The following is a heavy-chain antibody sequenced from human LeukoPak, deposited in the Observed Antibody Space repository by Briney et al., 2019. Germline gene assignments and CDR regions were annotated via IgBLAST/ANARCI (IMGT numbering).Heavy chain of an antibody. CDR1: GFDFTVHW. J-gene: IGHJ6*02. V-gene: IGHV5-51*01. D-gene: IGHD5/OR15-5a*01. CDR2: ICPGDSNT. Sequence: GESLKISCKGSGFDFTVHWIAWVRQMPGKGLEWMGIICPGDSNTKYSPPFRGQVTISADKSITTAYLQWSSLKASDTAMYYCTKLSPISKEGYYSMDVWGQGTTVTVSS. CDR3: TKLSPISKEGYYSMDV.